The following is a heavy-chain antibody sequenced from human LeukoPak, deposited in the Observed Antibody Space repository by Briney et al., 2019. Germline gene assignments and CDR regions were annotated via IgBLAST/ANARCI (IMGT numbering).Heavy chain of an antibody. V-gene: IGHV3-21*01. Sequence: GGPLRLSCAASGFTFSSYSMNWVRQAPGKGLEWVSSISSGSTYIYYADSVKGRFTISRDNAKNPLYLQMNSLRAEDMAVYYCARASDYGDYFSGMDVWGQGTTVTVSS. J-gene: IGHJ6*02. CDR3: ARASDYGDYFSGMDV. CDR2: ISSGSTYI. CDR1: GFTFSSYS. D-gene: IGHD4-17*01.